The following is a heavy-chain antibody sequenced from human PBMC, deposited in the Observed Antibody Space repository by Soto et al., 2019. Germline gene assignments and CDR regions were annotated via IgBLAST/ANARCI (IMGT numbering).Heavy chain of an antibody. V-gene: IGHV3-23*01. CDR1: GFTFSSYA. Sequence: GESLKISCAASGFTFSSYAMSWVRQAPGKGLEWVSAISGSGGSTYYADSVKGRFTISRDNSKNTLYLQMNSLRAEDTAVYYCAKRGYSSSWYAFDIWGQGTMVTVSS. D-gene: IGHD6-13*01. CDR3: AKRGYSSSWYAFDI. CDR2: ISGSGGST. J-gene: IGHJ3*02.